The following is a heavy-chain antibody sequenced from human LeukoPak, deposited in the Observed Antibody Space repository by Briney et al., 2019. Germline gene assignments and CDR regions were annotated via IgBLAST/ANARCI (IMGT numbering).Heavy chain of an antibody. Sequence: PGGSLRLSCAASGFTVSSNYMSWVRQAPGKGLAWVSVIYSGGSTYYADSVKGRFTISRDNSKNTLYLQMNSLRAEDTAVYYCARARTSKSGYPYYFDYWGQGTLVTVSS. V-gene: IGHV3-53*01. CDR3: ARARTSKSGYPYYFDY. CDR1: GFTVSSNY. CDR2: IYSGGST. J-gene: IGHJ4*02. D-gene: IGHD3-3*01.